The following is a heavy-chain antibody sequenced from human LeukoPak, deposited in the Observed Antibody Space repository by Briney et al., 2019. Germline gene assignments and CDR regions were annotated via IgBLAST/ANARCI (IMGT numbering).Heavy chain of an antibody. V-gene: IGHV4-31*03. J-gene: IGHJ1*01. CDR2: IYYSGST. CDR1: GGSINSGGYY. D-gene: IGHD2-15*01. CDR3: ARGPPIVVVVAATLRYFQH. Sequence: PSQTLSLTCTVSGGSINSGGYYWSWIRQHPGKGLEWIGYIYYSGSTYYNPSLKSRVTISVDTSKNQFSLKLSSVTAADTAVYYCARGPPIVVVVAATLRYFQHWGQGTLVTVSS.